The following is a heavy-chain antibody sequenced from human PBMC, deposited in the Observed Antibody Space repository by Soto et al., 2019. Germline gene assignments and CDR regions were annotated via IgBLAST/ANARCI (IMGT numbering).Heavy chain of an antibody. J-gene: IGHJ4*02. CDR3: ARVGALWLGEGGDY. D-gene: IGHD3-10*01. V-gene: IGHV4-39*01. CDR2: IYYSGST. Sequence: QLQLQESGPGLVKPSETLSLTCTVSGGSISSSSYYWGWIRQPPGKGLEWIGSIYYSGSTYYNPSLKSRVTIPVDTPKNQFSLKLSSVTAADTAVYSCARVGALWLGEGGDYWGQGTMATVSS. CDR1: GGSISSSSYY.